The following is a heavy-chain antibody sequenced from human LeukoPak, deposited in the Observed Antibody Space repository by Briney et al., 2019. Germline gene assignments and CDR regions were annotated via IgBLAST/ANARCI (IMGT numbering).Heavy chain of an antibody. V-gene: IGHV3-7*03. D-gene: IGHD5-12*01. J-gene: IGHJ4*02. Sequence: GSLRLSRTASGFSFSTHWMTWVRQPPGKGLEWVANIKEDGSVKYYVDSVKGRFTISRDNTKNALYLQMNSLRADDTAVYFCARDSTWQLDYWGQGTLITVSS. CDR3: ARDSTWQLDY. CDR2: IKEDGSVK. CDR1: GFSFSTHW.